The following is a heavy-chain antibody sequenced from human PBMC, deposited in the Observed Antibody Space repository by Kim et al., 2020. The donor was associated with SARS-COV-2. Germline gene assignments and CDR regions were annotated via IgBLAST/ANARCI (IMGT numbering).Heavy chain of an antibody. D-gene: IGHD2-15*01. CDR3: ARPMILGAEDWFDP. CDR2: IIPILGIA. J-gene: IGHJ5*02. V-gene: IGHV1-69*04. CDR1: GGTFSSYA. Sequence: SVKVSCKASGGTFSSYAISWVRQAPGQGLEWMGRIIPILGIANYAQKFQGRVTITADKSTSTAYMELSSLRSEDTAVYYCARPMILGAEDWFDPWGQGTLVTVSS.